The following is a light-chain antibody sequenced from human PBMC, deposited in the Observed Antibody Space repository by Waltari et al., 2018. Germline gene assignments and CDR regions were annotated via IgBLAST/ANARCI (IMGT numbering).Light chain of an antibody. CDR1: QNISSW. CDR3: LQYSSSPPT. V-gene: IGKV1-12*01. J-gene: IGKJ4*01. Sequence: DIQMTQSPSFLSASVADTVTITCRASQNISSWLDWYQQKPGKAPKLLIYKGSSLQSGVPSRFSGSGSGTEFTLTISSLQPENFAAYYCLQYSSSPPTFGGGTKVEIK. CDR2: KGS.